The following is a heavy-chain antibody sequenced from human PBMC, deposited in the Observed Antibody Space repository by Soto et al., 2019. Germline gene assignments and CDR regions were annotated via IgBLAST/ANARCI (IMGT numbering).Heavy chain of an antibody. J-gene: IGHJ4*02. D-gene: IGHD5-12*01. Sequence: QVQLQESGPGLVKPSETLSLTCTVSGGSISNYYWSWIRQPPGKGLEWIGYIYYSGSTNYNPSLKSRVTISVDTSKNQISLKLSSVTAADTAVYYCARGGWGDGYNPIDYWGQGTLVTVSS. V-gene: IGHV4-59*01. CDR1: GGSISNYY. CDR3: ARGGWGDGYNPIDY. CDR2: IYYSGST.